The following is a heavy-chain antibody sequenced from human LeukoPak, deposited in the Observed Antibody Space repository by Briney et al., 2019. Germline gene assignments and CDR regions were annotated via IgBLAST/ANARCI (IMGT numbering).Heavy chain of an antibody. V-gene: IGHV3-48*04. CDR1: GFTFSSYS. D-gene: IGHD3-10*01. CDR2: ISSSSTI. Sequence: GGSLRLSCAASGFTFSSYSMNWVRQAPGKGLEWVSYISSSSTIYYADSVKGRFTISRDNAKNSLYLQMNSLRAEDTAVYYCARDDGSGSYYTGVDYYYGMDVWGQGTTVTVSS. J-gene: IGHJ6*02. CDR3: ARDDGSGSYYTGVDYYYGMDV.